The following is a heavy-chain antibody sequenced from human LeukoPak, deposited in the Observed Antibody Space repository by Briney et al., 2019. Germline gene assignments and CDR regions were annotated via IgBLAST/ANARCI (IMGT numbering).Heavy chain of an antibody. CDR1: GRSFTTYA. J-gene: IGHJ1*01. V-gene: IGHV1-69*04. Sequence: GASVKVSCKASGRSFTTYAFSWVRQAPGQGLEWVGRIIPMIGTGNSAQKFQGRATITADKSTSTAYMELRGLRSEDTAVYYCARSLGSEDLEDWGQGTLVIVSS. CDR2: IIPMIGTG. D-gene: IGHD7-27*01. CDR3: ARSLGSEDLED.